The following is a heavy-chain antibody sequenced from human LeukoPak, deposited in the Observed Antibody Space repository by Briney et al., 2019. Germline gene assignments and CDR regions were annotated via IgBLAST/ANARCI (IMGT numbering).Heavy chain of an antibody. Sequence: PSETLSLTCAVYGGSFSGYYWSWIRQPPGKGLEWIGEINHSGSTNYNPSLKSRVTISVDTSKNQFSLKLTSMTAADTAVYYCARDSMVRGVITTRWFDPWGQGTLVTVSS. J-gene: IGHJ5*02. V-gene: IGHV4-34*01. CDR3: ARDSMVRGVITTRWFDP. D-gene: IGHD3-10*01. CDR1: GGSFSGYY. CDR2: INHSGST.